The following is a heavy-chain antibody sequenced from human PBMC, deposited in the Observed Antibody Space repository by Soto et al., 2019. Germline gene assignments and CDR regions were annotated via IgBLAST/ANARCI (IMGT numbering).Heavy chain of an antibody. CDR3: ARALGYSGYAGMDV. D-gene: IGHD5-12*01. Sequence: QVQLVQSGGEVKKPGASVKVSCKASGYTFTIYGINWVRQAPGQGLEWMGWISPDNGNTNYAQKLQGRVTMTTDTYTSTAYMELRSLRYDDTAVYYCARALGYSGYAGMDVWGQGTTVTVSS. J-gene: IGHJ6*02. V-gene: IGHV1-18*01. CDR1: GYTFTIYG. CDR2: ISPDNGNT.